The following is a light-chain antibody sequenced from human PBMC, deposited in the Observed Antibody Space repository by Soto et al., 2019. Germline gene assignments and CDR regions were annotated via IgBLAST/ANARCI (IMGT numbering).Light chain of an antibody. CDR3: QQSYTYSQIT. V-gene: IGKV1-39*01. Sequence: DIQMTQSPSSLSASLGDSVTITCRATQNIYNYLHWYPHKPGKAPKLLIYAASTLQIGVPSRFSGSGSGTDFTLTISSLQPEDSATCYCQQSYTYSQITFGQGTNLEI. CDR1: QNIYNY. CDR2: AAS. J-gene: IGKJ2*01.